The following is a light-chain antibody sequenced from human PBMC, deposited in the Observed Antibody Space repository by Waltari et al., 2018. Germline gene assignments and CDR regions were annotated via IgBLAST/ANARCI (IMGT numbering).Light chain of an antibody. J-gene: IGLJ3*02. CDR3: AAWDDSLNGRV. CDR1: WSNIGSNS. V-gene: IGLV1-44*01. Sequence: QSALTQPPSASGTPGQRVSISCSGSWSNIGSNSVNWYQQVPGTAPKLLIYENSRLPSGVPDRFSGSKSGTSASLAISGLRSEDEGDYFCAAWDDSLNGRVFGGGTKLTVL. CDR2: ENS.